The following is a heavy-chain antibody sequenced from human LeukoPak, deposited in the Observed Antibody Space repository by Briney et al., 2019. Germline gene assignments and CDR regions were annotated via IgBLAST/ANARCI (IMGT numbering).Heavy chain of an antibody. CDR1: GFTFDDYA. D-gene: IGHD4-17*01. Sequence: AGGSLRLSCSASGFTFDDYAVSWFRQAPGKGLEWVGFIRSKAFGGTPEYAASVRGRFTISRDDSKSTAYLQMNSLKTEDTAVYYCTRNTVTVHFDYWSQGTLVTVSS. CDR2: IRSKAFGGTP. V-gene: IGHV3-49*03. J-gene: IGHJ4*02. CDR3: TRNTVTVHFDY.